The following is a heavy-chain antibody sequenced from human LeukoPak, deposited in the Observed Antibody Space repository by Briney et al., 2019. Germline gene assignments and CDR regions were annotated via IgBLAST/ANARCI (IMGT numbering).Heavy chain of an antibody. Sequence: SGTLSLTCAVYGGSFSGYYWSWIRQPPGKGLEWIGEINHSGSTNYNPSLKSRVTISVDTSKNQFSLKLSSVTAADTAVYDCAKGANYYGAFDYWGQGTLVTVSS. CDR2: INHSGST. CDR1: GGSFSGYY. D-gene: IGHD3-10*01. V-gene: IGHV4-34*01. J-gene: IGHJ4*02. CDR3: AKGANYYGAFDY.